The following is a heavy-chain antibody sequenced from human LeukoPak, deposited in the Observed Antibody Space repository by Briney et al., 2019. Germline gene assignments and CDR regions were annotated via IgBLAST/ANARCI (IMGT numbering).Heavy chain of an antibody. CDR2: IYYSGST. D-gene: IGHD1-20*01. Sequence: PGGSLRLSCTVSGGSISYHWSWIRQPPGKGLEWLGYIYYSGSTNYNPSLKSRVTISVDTSKNQFSLKLRSVTAADTAVYYCARGQYNWNYWGQGTLVTVSS. CDR3: ARGQYNWNY. CDR1: GGSISYH. J-gene: IGHJ4*02. V-gene: IGHV4-59*01.